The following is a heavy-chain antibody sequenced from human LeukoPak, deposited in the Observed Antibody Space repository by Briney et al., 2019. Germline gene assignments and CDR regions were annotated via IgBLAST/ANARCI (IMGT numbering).Heavy chain of an antibody. J-gene: IGHJ4*02. CDR1: GFTFSSYA. CDR2: ISSSSSTI. Sequence: GRSLRLSCAASGFTFSSYAMNWVRQAPGKGLEWVSYISSSSSTIFYADSVRGRFTISRDNAKNSLYLQMNSLRDEDTAVYYCARTYSGAYYVFDYWGQGTLVTVSS. D-gene: IGHD1-26*01. CDR3: ARTYSGAYYVFDY. V-gene: IGHV3-48*02.